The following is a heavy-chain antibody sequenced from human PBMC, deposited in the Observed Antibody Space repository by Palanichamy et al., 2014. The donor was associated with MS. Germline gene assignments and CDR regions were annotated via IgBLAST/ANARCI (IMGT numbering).Heavy chain of an antibody. CDR1: GFIVSNNY. D-gene: IGHD3-10*01. CDR3: AGQNGNSGHDY. V-gene: IGHV3-53*02. CDR2: IFGDGST. J-gene: IGHJ4*02. Sequence: EVQLVETGGDLIQPGGPVRLSCAGSGFIVSNNYVSWVRQAPGKGLEWVSIIFGDGSTSYADSVKGRFSISRAHSENTVYLLMSSLRVEDTAVYYCAGQNGNSGHDYWGRGTLVTVSS.